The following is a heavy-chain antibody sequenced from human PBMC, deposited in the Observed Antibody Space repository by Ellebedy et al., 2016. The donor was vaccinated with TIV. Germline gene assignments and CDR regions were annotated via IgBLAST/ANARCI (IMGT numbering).Heavy chain of an antibody. J-gene: IGHJ4*02. CDR1: GGSIGNYY. CDR2: IYTTGRT. CDR3: ARLVVIPPHFDY. V-gene: IGHV4-4*07. D-gene: IGHD3-9*01. Sequence: MPGGSLRLSCTVSGGSIGNYYWSWIRQPAGKGLEWIGRIYTTGRTIYSPSLKSRVSMSVDTSHNQFSLRLTSVTAADTAVYYCARLVVIPPHFDYWGQGALVTVSS.